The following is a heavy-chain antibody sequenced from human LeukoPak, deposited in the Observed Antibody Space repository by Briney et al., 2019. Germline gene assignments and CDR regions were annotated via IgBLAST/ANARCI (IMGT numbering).Heavy chain of an antibody. CDR1: GGSISSHY. Sequence: PSETLSLSCTVSGGSISSHYWSWIRQPPGQGLEWIGYIYYSGSTNYNPSLKSRVTISVDTPKNQFSLKLSSVTAADTAVYYCASSAGTAPTNFDYWGQGTLVTVSS. CDR3: ASSAGTAPTNFDY. CDR2: IYYSGST. J-gene: IGHJ4*02. V-gene: IGHV4-59*11. D-gene: IGHD1-1*01.